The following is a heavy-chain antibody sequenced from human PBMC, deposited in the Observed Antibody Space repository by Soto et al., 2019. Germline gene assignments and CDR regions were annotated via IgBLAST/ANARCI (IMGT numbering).Heavy chain of an antibody. J-gene: IGHJ3*02. V-gene: IGHV3-30*18. CDR3: AKSYDSSGYDAFDI. CDR1: GFTFSSYG. D-gene: IGHD3-22*01. Sequence: GGSLRLSCAASGFTFSSYGMHWVRQAPGKGLEWVAVISYDGSNKYYADSVKGRFTISRDNSKNTLYLQMNSLRAEDTAVYYCAKSYDSSGYDAFDIWGQGTMVTVSS. CDR2: ISYDGSNK.